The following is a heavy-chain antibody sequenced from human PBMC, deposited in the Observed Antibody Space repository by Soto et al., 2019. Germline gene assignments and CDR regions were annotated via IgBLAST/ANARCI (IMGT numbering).Heavy chain of an antibody. J-gene: IGHJ4*02. CDR3: AIGPPFY. V-gene: IGHV4-30-2*01. Sequence: SETLSLTCAVSGGSISSGGYSWSWFRQPPWKGLEWIGYIYHSGSAYSNPSLKSRVTISVDRSKKQFSLELSSVTADDTAVYYCAIGPPFYWGQGTLVTVSS. CDR2: IYHSGSA. CDR1: GGSISSGGYS.